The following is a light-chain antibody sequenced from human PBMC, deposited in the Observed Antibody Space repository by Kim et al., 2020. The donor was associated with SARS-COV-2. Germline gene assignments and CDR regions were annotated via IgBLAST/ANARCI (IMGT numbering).Light chain of an antibody. CDR2: GAS. Sequence: EIVLTQSPGTLSVSPGERATLSCRASQSVKDNFLAWYQQRPGQALRLLIYGASSRATGISDRFSGSGSGTDFALTISRLEPEDFAVYYCQQYGTSPQAFGQGTKVDIK. CDR1: QSVKDNF. V-gene: IGKV3-20*01. CDR3: QQYGTSPQA. J-gene: IGKJ1*01.